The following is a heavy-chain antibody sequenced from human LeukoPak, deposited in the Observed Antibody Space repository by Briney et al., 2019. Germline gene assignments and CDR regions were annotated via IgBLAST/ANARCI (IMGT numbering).Heavy chain of an antibody. CDR3: ARDRGRSIFGVVINDAFDI. Sequence: PSETLSLTCTVSGGSISSYYWSWIRQPPGKGLEWIGYIYYSGSTNYNPSLKSRVTISVDTSKNQFSLKLSSVTAADTALYYCARDRGRSIFGVVINDAFDIWGQGTMVTVSS. CDR1: GGSISSYY. CDR2: IYYSGST. V-gene: IGHV4-59*01. J-gene: IGHJ3*02. D-gene: IGHD3-3*01.